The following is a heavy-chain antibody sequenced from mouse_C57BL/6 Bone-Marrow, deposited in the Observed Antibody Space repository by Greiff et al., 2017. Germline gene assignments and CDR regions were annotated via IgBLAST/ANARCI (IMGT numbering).Heavy chain of an antibody. D-gene: IGHD1-1*01. Sequence: EVKVVESGGDLVKPGGSLKLSCAASGFTFSSYGMSWVRQTPDKRLEWVATISSGGSYTYYPDSVKGRVTISRDNAKNTLYLQMSSLKSEDTAMYYCASHYSHYYGSSFNCCFDVWGTGTTVTVSS. J-gene: IGHJ1*03. CDR3: ASHYSHYYGSSFNCCFDV. CDR1: GFTFSSYG. CDR2: ISSGGSYT. V-gene: IGHV5-6*01.